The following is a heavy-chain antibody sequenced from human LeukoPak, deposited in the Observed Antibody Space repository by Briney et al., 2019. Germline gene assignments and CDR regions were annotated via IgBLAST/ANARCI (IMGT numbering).Heavy chain of an antibody. J-gene: IGHJ6*03. V-gene: IGHV3-33*01. D-gene: IGHD1-7*01. CDR1: GFTFSSYA. CDR2: IWYDGINN. CDR3: ATQLRNSYYYYYMDV. Sequence: GGSLRLSCAASGFTFSSYAMHWVRQAPGKGLGWVAVIWYDGINNYYADSVKGRFTISRDNSKNTLYLQMNSLRAEDTAVYYCATQLRNSYYYYYMDVWGKGTTVTVSS.